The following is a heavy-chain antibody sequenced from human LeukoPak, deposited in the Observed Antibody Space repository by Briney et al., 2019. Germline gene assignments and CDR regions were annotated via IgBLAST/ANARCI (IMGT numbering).Heavy chain of an antibody. D-gene: IGHD3-10*01. CDR1: GFTFSSYG. J-gene: IGHJ6*02. Sequence: GGSLRLSCAASGFTFSSYGMRWVRQAPGKGLEWVAAIWYDGSNKYYADSVKGRFTISRDNSKNTLYLQMNSLGAEDTAVYYCARAGSYYYYGMDVWGQGTTVTVSS. V-gene: IGHV3-33*01. CDR3: ARAGSYYYYGMDV. CDR2: IWYDGSNK.